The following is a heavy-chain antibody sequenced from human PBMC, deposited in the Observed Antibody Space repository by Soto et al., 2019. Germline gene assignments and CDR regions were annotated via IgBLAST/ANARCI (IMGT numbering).Heavy chain of an antibody. Sequence: QEQLVESGGGVVQPGTSLRLSCAASGFPFSSYGMHWVRQAPGKGLEWVTVIWYDGSEKRYADSVTGRFTISRDNSKNTVLLQMNSLRFEDTAVYYCARLYGSGKEGVRGVDVWGQGTTVIVSS. CDR3: ARLYGSGKEGVRGVDV. V-gene: IGHV3-33*01. CDR1: GFPFSSYG. J-gene: IGHJ6*02. CDR2: IWYDGSEK. D-gene: IGHD3-10*01.